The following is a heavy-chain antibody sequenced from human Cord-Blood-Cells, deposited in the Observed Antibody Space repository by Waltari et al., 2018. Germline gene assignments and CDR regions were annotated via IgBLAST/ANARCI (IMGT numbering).Heavy chain of an antibody. D-gene: IGHD2-2*01. CDR3: ARDRRYCSSTSCYYYGMDV. Sequence: QVQLVQSGAEVKKPGASVKVSCKASGYTFTSYGISWVRQAPGHGLEWMGWISAYNGNTNYAQKLQGRVTMTTDTSTSTAYMELRSLRSDDTAVYYCARDRRYCSSTSCYYYGMDVWGQGTTVTVSS. J-gene: IGHJ6*02. V-gene: IGHV1-18*01. CDR2: ISAYNGNT. CDR1: GYTFTSYG.